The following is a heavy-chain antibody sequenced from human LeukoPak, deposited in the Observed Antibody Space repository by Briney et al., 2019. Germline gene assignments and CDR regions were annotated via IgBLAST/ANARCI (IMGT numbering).Heavy chain of an antibody. CDR1: GGSISSGSYY. V-gene: IGHV4-61*02. D-gene: IGHD3-10*01. J-gene: IGHJ5*02. CDR3: ARGGLLVQNHFDP. CDR2: IHRSGST. Sequence: PSETLSLTCTVSGGSISSGSYYWSWIRQPAGKGLEWIGRIHRSGSTAYNPSVKSRVTISVDTSKNQFSLKLNSVTAADTAVYYCARGGLLVQNHFDPWGQGTLVTVSS.